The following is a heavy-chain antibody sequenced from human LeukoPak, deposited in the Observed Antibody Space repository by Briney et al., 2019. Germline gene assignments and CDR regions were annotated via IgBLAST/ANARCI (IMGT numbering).Heavy chain of an antibody. CDR3: SRGPGGDFWSGYYVHQYYYYYYYMDV. V-gene: IGHV1-2*02. Sequence: GASVKVSCKASGYTFTGYYMHWVRQAPGQGLEWMGWINPNSGGKSYAQKFQGRVTTTRDTSISTAYMELSRLRSDDTAVYFCSRGPGGDFWSGYYVHQYYYYYYYMDVWGKGTTVTVSS. J-gene: IGHJ6*03. D-gene: IGHD3-3*01. CDR2: INPNSGGK. CDR1: GYTFTGYY.